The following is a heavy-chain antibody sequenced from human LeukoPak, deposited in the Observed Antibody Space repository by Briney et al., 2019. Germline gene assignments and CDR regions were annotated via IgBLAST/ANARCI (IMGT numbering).Heavy chain of an antibody. CDR2: ISSSSSYI. D-gene: IGHD2-2*01. J-gene: IGHJ4*02. CDR1: GFTFSSYS. CDR3: ARDGPAATIAY. V-gene: IGHV3-21*01. Sequence: GGSLRLSCAASGFTFSSYSMNWVRQAPGKGLEWVSSISSSSSYIYYADSVKGRFTISRDNAKNSLYLQMNSLRAEDTAVYYCARDGPAATIAYWGQGTLVTVSS.